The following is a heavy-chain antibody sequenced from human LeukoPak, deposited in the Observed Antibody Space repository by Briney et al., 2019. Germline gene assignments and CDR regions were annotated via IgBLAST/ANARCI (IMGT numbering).Heavy chain of an antibody. Sequence: ASVKVSCKASGYTFTAYYIHWVRHAPGQGREWGGRINPNRGGTNYAQKFQGRVTMTRDTSITTAFMELSRLTFDDTAMYFCARDNSNDAFDIWGQGTMVTVSS. J-gene: IGHJ3*02. CDR2: INPNRGGT. CDR3: ARDNSNDAFDI. V-gene: IGHV1-2*06. D-gene: IGHD1-20*01. CDR1: GYTFTAYY.